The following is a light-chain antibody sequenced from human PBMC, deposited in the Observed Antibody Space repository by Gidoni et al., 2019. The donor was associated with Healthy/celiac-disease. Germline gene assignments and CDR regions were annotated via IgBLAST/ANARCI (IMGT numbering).Light chain of an antibody. V-gene: IGKV1-17*01. CDR2: AAS. CDR3: LQHNSYPWT. J-gene: IGKJ1*01. Sequence: DIQMTQSPSSLSASVGDRVTITCRASQGIRQDLGWSQQKPGKAPKRLIYAASSLPSGVPSRFSGSGSGTEFTLTSSSLQPEDFATYYCLQHNSYPWTFGQGTKVEIK. CDR1: QGIRQD.